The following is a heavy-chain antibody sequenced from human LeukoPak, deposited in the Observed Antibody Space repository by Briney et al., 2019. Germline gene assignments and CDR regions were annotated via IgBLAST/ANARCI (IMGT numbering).Heavy chain of an antibody. CDR3: ARVGSPDSENSGWKLFFDY. Sequence: ASVKVSCKASGYRFSNYGITWVRQAPGQGIECMGWISAYNGDTNYAQNFQGRLTMTTDTSTNTAYMELRSLRSDDTAVYYCARVGSPDSENSGWKLFFDYWGQGTLVTVSS. D-gene: IGHD6-19*01. CDR1: GYRFSNYG. J-gene: IGHJ4*02. V-gene: IGHV1-18*01. CDR2: ISAYNGDT.